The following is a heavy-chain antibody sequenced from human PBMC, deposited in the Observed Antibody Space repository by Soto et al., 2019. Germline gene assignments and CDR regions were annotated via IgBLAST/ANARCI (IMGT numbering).Heavy chain of an antibody. J-gene: IGHJ6*02. CDR2: IYYSGST. D-gene: IGHD2-2*01. V-gene: IGHV4-59*01. CDR3: ARDRIVAVPAATPRKYYYYGMDV. Sequence: SETLSLTCTVSGGSISSYYWSWIRQPPGKGLEWIGYIYYSGSTNYNPSLKSRVTISVDTSKNQFSLKLSSVTAADTAVYYCARDRIVAVPAATPRKYYYYGMDVWGQGTTVTVSS. CDR1: GGSISSYY.